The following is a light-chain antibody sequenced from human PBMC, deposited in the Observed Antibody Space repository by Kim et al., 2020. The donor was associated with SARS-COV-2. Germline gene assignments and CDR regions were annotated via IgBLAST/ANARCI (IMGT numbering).Light chain of an antibody. CDR3: LQYNDYPLT. CDR1: QSFNTW. J-gene: IGKJ4*01. V-gene: IGKV1-5*03. Sequence: ASVGYRVTSTCRASQSFNTWLAWYQQKPGKAPKLLIYRASSLESGVPSRFSGSASGTEFTLTISSLQPDDFATYYCLQYNDYPLTFGGGTKVDIK. CDR2: RAS.